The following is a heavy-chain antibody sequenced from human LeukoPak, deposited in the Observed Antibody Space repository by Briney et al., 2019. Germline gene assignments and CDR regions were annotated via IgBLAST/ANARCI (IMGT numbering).Heavy chain of an antibody. V-gene: IGHV1-18*01. D-gene: IGHD4-17*01. J-gene: IGHJ6*02. CDR3: ASLGASVELVGDYVRYYYYYGMDV. CDR2: ISPYNGNT. Sequence: GASVKVSCKASGGTFSSYAITWVRQAPGQGLEWMGWISPYNGNTKYAQKFQGRVTLTTETSTSTAYMELRSLRSDDTAVYYCASLGASVELVGDYVRYYYYYGMDVWGQGTTVTVSS. CDR1: GGTFSSYA.